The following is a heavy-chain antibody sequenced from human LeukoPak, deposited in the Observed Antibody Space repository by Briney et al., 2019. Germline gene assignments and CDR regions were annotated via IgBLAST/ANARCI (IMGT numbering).Heavy chain of an antibody. CDR1: SSSSYY. V-gene: IGHV3-23*01. CDR3: ARESCSGGSCYFDY. CDR2: ISGSGGST. J-gene: IGHJ4*02. Sequence: SSSSYYWGWIRQAPGKGLEWVSAISGSGGSTYYADSVKGRFTISRDNAKNTLYLQMNSLRAEDTVVYYCARESCSGGSCYFDYWGQGTLVSVSS. D-gene: IGHD2-15*01.